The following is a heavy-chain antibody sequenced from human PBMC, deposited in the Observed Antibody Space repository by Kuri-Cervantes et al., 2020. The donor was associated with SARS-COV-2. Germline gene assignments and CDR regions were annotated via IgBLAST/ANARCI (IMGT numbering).Heavy chain of an antibody. J-gene: IGHJ4*02. Sequence: ASVQVSCKVSGYTLTELSMHWVRQAPGKGLEWMGGFDPEDGETIYAQKFQGRVTITADKSTSTAYMELSSLRSEDTAVYYCAGKKYYYDSSGYYNYWGQGTLVTVSS. D-gene: IGHD3-22*01. CDR1: GYTLTELS. CDR2: FDPEDGET. V-gene: IGHV1-24*01. CDR3: AGKKYYYDSSGYYNY.